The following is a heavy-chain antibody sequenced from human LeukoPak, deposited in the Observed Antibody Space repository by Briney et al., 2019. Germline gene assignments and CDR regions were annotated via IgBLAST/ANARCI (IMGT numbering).Heavy chain of an antibody. CDR1: GGSFSGYY. V-gene: IGHV4-34*01. Sequence: PSETLSLTCAVYGGSFSGYYWSWIRQPPGKGLEWIGEINHSGSTNYNPSLKSRVTISVDTSKNQFSLKLSSVTAADTAVYYCARVIGNWFDPWGQGTLVTVSS. D-gene: IGHD3-22*01. CDR3: ARVIGNWFDP. CDR2: INHSGST. J-gene: IGHJ5*02.